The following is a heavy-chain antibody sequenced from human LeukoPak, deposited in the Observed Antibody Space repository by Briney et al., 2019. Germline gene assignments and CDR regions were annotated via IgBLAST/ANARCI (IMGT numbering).Heavy chain of an antibody. J-gene: IGHJ3*02. CDR1: GFTVSSNY. CDR3: ASTGRVGATITLRAFDI. Sequence: GGSLRLSCAASGFTVSSNYMTWVCQAPGRGLEGVSVIYSGGSTYYADSVKGRFTISRDSSQNTLYLQMNSLTAEDTAVYYCASTGRVGATITLRAFDIWGQGTMVTVSS. V-gene: IGHV3-66*01. CDR2: IYSGGST. D-gene: IGHD1-26*01.